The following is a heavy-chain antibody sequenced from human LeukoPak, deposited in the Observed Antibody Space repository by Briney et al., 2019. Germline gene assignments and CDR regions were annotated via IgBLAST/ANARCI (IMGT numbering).Heavy chain of an antibody. J-gene: IGHJ6*02. D-gene: IGHD6-19*01. Sequence: GASVKVPCKAAVYTFTEYYMHWVRQAPGQGLEWMGIINPSAGSTNYAQKFRGRVTMSRDTSTSTVYMELSSLRSEDTAVYYCARDHGIAVDLKGYYGIAFWGQGTTVTVSS. CDR3: ARDHGIAVDLKGYYGIAF. V-gene: IGHV1-46*01. CDR2: INPSAGST. CDR1: VYTFTEYY.